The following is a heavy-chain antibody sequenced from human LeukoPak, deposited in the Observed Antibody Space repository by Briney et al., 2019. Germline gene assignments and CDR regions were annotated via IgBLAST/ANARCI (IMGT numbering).Heavy chain of an antibody. V-gene: IGHV3-53*01. J-gene: IGHJ1*01. CDR3: ARDTYCDSTSCRFTQVQY. Sequence: GGSLRLSCAASGFTVSSTYMTWVRQAPGKGLEWVSVIYSGGTYYADSVKGRFTISRDNSKNTLYLQMSSLRAEDTAVYYCARDTYCDSTSCRFTQVQYWGQGTLVTVSS. D-gene: IGHD2-2*01. CDR2: IYSGGT. CDR1: GFTVSSTY.